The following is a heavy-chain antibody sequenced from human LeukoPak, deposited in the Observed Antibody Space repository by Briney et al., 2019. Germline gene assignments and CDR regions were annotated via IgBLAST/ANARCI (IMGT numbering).Heavy chain of an antibody. J-gene: IGHJ3*02. CDR1: GDSMSSIDW. CDR2: IHHTGST. Sequence: SGTLSLTCAVSGDSMSSIDWWSWVRQPPGKGLEWIGEIHHTGSTNYNPSLKSRVTISVDTSKNQFSLKLSSVTAADTAVYFCARGPYSYDSSGAFDIWGQGTMVTVSS. D-gene: IGHD3-22*01. V-gene: IGHV4-4*02. CDR3: ARGPYSYDSSGAFDI.